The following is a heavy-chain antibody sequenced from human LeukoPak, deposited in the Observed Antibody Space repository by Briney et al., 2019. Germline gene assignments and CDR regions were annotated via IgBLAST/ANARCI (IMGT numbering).Heavy chain of an antibody. D-gene: IGHD6-13*01. J-gene: IGHJ4*02. CDR1: GFTFSSYS. V-gene: IGHV3-21*01. CDR2: ISSSSSYI. Sequence: GGSLRLSCAASGFTFSSYSMNWVRQAPGKGLEWVSSISSSSSYIYYAGSVKGRFTISRDNAKNSLYLQMNSLRAEDTAVYYCARDGTAGAAAPVDYWGQGTLVTVSS. CDR3: ARDGTAGAAAPVDY.